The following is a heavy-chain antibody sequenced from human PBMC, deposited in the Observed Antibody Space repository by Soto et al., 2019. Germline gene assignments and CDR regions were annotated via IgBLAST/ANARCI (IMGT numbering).Heavy chain of an antibody. Sequence: ASVKVSCKASGGTFNKYAIDWVRQAPGQGLEWMGGITPLFGTPNYAQRFQGRVTISADEVTSTAYMELRSLRSDDTGVYYCARQFDYDTSGYYFDYWGQGTLVTVSS. J-gene: IGHJ4*02. CDR2: ITPLFGTP. V-gene: IGHV1-69*13. D-gene: IGHD6-25*01. CDR3: ARQFDYDTSGYYFDY. CDR1: GGTFNKYA.